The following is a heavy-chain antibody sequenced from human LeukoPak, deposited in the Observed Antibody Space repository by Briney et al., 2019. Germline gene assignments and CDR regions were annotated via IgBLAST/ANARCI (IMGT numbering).Heavy chain of an antibody. CDR2: IYYSGST. CDR1: GGSISSSSYY. V-gene: IGHV4-39*01. J-gene: IGHJ4*02. D-gene: IGHD3-22*01. Sequence: SETLSLTCTVSGGSISSSSYYWGWIRQPPGKGLEWIGSIYYSGSTYYNPSLKSRVTISVDTSKNQFSLKLSSVTAAGTAVYYCCNHFDSSGYSGYWGQGTLVTVSS. CDR3: CNHFDSSGYSGY.